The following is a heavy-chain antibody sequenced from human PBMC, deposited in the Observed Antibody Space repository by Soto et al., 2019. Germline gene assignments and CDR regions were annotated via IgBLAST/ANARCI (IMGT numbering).Heavy chain of an antibody. Sequence: EVQLVESGGGLVQPGGSLRLSCAASGFTFSSYWMHWVRQAPGKGLEWVSYISSSGSTIYYADSVKGRFTISRDNAKNSLYLQMNSLRAEDTAVYYCARDRLTGTTDFDYWGQGTLVTVSS. J-gene: IGHJ4*02. CDR2: ISSSGSTI. CDR1: GFTFSSYW. CDR3: ARDRLTGTTDFDY. V-gene: IGHV3-48*04. D-gene: IGHD1-7*01.